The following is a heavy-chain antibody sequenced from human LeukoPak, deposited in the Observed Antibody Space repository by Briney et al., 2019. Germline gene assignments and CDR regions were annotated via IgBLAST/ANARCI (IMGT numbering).Heavy chain of an antibody. J-gene: IGHJ6*02. CDR1: GFTVSSNY. D-gene: IGHD5-12*01. CDR2: IYSGGST. Sequence: GGSLRLSCAASGFTVSSNYMSWVRQAPGKGLEWVSVIYSGGSTYYADSVKSRFTISRDNSKNTLYLQMNSLRAEETAVYYCARDPGYSGGYDWGNYYYYYGMDVWGQGTTVTVSS. V-gene: IGHV3-66*01. CDR3: ARDPGYSGGYDWGNYYYYYGMDV.